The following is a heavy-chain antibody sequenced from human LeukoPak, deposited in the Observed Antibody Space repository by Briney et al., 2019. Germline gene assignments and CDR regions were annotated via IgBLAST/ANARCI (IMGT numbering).Heavy chain of an antibody. CDR2: IYHSGST. Sequence: PSETLSLTCTVSGYFSTSYYWGWIRQPPGKGLEWIASIYHSGSTYYNPSLKSRVTISVDTSKNQFSLKLSSVTAADTAMYYCASRLRGLLLGEYHYFDYWGQGTLVTVSS. D-gene: IGHD3-22*01. CDR1: GYFSTSYY. V-gene: IGHV4-38-2*02. CDR3: ASRLRGLLLGEYHYFDY. J-gene: IGHJ4*02.